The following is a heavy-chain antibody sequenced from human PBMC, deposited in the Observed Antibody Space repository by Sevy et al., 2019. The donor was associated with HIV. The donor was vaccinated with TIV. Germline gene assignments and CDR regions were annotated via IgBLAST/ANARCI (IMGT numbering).Heavy chain of an antibody. Sequence: SETLSLTCTVSGGSVSSGSYYWSWIRQPPGKGLEWIGYIYYSGSTNYNPSLKSRVTISVDTSKNQFSLKLSSVTAADTAVYYCARDVIAIGGVDYWGQGTLVTVS. CDR3: ARDVIAIGGVDY. CDR2: IYYSGST. J-gene: IGHJ4*02. V-gene: IGHV4-61*01. CDR1: GGSVSSGSYY. D-gene: IGHD2-21*01.